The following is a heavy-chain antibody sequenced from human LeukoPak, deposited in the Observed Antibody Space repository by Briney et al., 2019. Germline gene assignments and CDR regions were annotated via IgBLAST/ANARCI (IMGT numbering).Heavy chain of an antibody. CDR1: GFTFSNYG. D-gene: IGHD4-11*01. CDR2: ISGSGANT. V-gene: IGHV3-23*01. J-gene: IGHJ4*02. CDR3: AKAKSYYSNYDY. Sequence: GGSLRLSCAASGFTFSNYGMSWVRQAPGKGLEWVSVISGSGANTYYADSVKGRFTISRDNSKNTLYLQMNSLRVEDTAVYYCAKAKSYYSNYDYWGQGTLVTVSS.